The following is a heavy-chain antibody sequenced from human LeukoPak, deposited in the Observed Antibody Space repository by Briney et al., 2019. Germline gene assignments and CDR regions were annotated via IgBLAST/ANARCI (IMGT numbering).Heavy chain of an antibody. CDR3: ARVYYDSSGFLDY. D-gene: IGHD3-22*01. CDR1: GLTFSSYS. CDR2: ISSSSSYI. V-gene: IGHV3-21*01. Sequence: GGSLRLSCAASGLTFSSYSMNWVRQAPGKGLEWVSSISSSSSYIYYADSVKGRFTISRDNAKNSQYLQMNSLRAEDTAVYYCARVYYDSSGFLDYWGQGTLVTVSS. J-gene: IGHJ4*02.